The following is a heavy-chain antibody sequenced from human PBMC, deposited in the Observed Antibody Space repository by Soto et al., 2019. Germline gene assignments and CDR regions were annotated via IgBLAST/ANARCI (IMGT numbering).Heavy chain of an antibody. J-gene: IGHJ6*02. CDR1: GYSFTSYW. Sequence: LGESLKISCKGSGYSFTSYWISWVRQMPGKGLEWMGRIDPSDSYTNYSPSFQGHVTISADKSISTAYLQWSSLKASDTAMYYCARLDYDFWSQYYDYHGMHVWCQRTTLTISS. CDR2: IDPSDSYT. D-gene: IGHD3-3*01. CDR3: ARLDYDFWSQYYDYHGMHV. V-gene: IGHV5-10-1*01.